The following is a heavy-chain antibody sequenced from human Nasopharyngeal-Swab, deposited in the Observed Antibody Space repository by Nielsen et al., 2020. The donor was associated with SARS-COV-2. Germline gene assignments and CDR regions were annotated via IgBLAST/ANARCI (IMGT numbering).Heavy chain of an antibody. V-gene: IGHV3-48*03. CDR2: ISSSGSTI. Sequence: GESLKISCAASGFPFSSYEMNWVRQAPGKGLEWVSYISSSGSTISYADSVKGRFTISRDNAKNSLYLQMNSLRAEDTAVYYCARKGLYDSSGYPFDPWGQGTLVTVSS. CDR3: ARKGLYDSSGYPFDP. J-gene: IGHJ5*02. D-gene: IGHD3-22*01. CDR1: GFPFSSYE.